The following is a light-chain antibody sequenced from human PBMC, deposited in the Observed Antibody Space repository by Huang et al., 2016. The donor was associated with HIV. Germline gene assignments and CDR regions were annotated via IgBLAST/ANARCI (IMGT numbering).Light chain of an antibody. CDR3: QQRSNWPPLT. CDR1: QSVSSY. Sequence: EIVFTQSPATLALSPGERATLSCRASQSVSSYLAWYQQKPGQAPRLLIYDASTRATCIPARFSGSGSGTDFTLTISNLEPEDFAVYYCQQRSNWPPLTFGGGTKVEIK. CDR2: DAS. V-gene: IGKV3-11*01. J-gene: IGKJ4*01.